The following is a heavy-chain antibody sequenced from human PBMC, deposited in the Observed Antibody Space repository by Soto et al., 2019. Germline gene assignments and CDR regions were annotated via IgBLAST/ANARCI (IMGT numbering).Heavy chain of an antibody. D-gene: IGHD2-2*01. CDR3: ATSYIVVVPAAHRRWFDP. CDR2: FDPEDGET. V-gene: IGHV1-24*01. J-gene: IGHJ5*02. CDR1: GYTLNELS. Sequence: GASVKVSCKVSGYTLNELSMHWVRQAPGKGLEWMGGFDPEDGETIYAQKFQGRVTMTEDTSTDTAYMELSSLRSEDTAVYYCATSYIVVVPAAHRRWFDPWGQGTLVTVSS.